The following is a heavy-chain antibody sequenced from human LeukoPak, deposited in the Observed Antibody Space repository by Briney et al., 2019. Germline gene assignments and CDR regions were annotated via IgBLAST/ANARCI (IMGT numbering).Heavy chain of an antibody. CDR2: ISVSGNT. V-gene: IGHV3-23*01. CDR1: GFTLSSYA. CDR3: AKAPVTTCSGACCYPFDY. Sequence: GGSLRLSCAASGFTLSSYAMSWGRQGPGKGLEWVSAISVSGNTYHADSVKGRFTISRDSSKNTLYLQMNSLRAGDAAVYYCAKAPVTTCSGACCYPFDYWSQGTLVTVSS. J-gene: IGHJ4*02. D-gene: IGHD2-15*01.